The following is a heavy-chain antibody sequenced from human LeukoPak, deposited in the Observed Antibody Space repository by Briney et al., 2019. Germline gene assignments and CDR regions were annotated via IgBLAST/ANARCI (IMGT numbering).Heavy chain of an antibody. J-gene: IGHJ3*02. Sequence: SGGSLRLSCAASGFTFSSYWMHWVRQAPGKGLVWVSRINSDGSSTSYADSVKGRFTISRDNAKNTLYLQMNSLRAEDTAVYYCARDLGRGMEWLYDAFDIWGQGTMVTVSS. CDR2: INSDGSST. D-gene: IGHD3-3*01. CDR1: GFTFSSYW. V-gene: IGHV3-74*01. CDR3: ARDLGRGMEWLYDAFDI.